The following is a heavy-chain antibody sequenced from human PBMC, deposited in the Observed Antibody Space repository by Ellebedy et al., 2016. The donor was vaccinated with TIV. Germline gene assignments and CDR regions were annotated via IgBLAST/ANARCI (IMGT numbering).Heavy chain of an antibody. CDR3: ARDFGDYAWYFDL. Sequence: SXTVSGGSISSNDYYWSWIRQPPGKGLEWIGYIHYTGSTYYNPSLRSRLTMSVDTSKNQFSLMLSSVTAADTAVYFCARDFGDYAWYFDLWGRGTLVTVSS. V-gene: IGHV4-30-4*01. CDR1: GGSISSNDYY. D-gene: IGHD4-17*01. J-gene: IGHJ2*01. CDR2: IHYTGST.